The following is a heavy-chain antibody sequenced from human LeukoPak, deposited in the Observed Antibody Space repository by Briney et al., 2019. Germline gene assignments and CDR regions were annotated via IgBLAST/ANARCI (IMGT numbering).Heavy chain of an antibody. D-gene: IGHD1-26*01. V-gene: IGHV3-11*04. CDR1: GFTFSDYY. CDR2: ISSSGSSM. Sequence: GGSLRLSCAASGFTFSDYYMSWIRQAPGKGLEWVSYISSSGSSMYYADSVRGRFTISRDNARNSLYLQMNSLRAEDTAVYYCARDLRGILVYYFDYWGQGTLVTVSS. CDR3: ARDLRGILVYYFDY. J-gene: IGHJ4*02.